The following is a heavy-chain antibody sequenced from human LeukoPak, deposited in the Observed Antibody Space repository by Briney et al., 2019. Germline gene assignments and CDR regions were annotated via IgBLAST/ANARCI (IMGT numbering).Heavy chain of an antibody. V-gene: IGHV4-4*07. CDR2: IYTSGST. CDR3: ARDREAVANWGYDWFDP. Sequence: SETLSLTCTVSGGSISSYYWSWIRQPAGKGLEWIGRIYTSGSTNYNPSLNSRVTMSVDTSKNQFSLKLSSVTAAGTAVYYCARDREAVANWGYDWFDPWGQGTLVTVSS. J-gene: IGHJ5*02. CDR1: GGSISSYY. D-gene: IGHD7-27*01.